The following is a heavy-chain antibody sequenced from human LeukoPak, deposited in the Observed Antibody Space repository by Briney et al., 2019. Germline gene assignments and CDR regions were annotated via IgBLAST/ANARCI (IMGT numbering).Heavy chain of an antibody. CDR2: IRFDARDK. CDR1: GFTFSSYG. V-gene: IGHV3-30*02. CDR3: AREDDNAFDI. J-gene: IGHJ3*02. Sequence: GGSLRLSCAASGFTFSSYGMQWVRQAPGKGLEWVSFIRFDARDKYYADSVKGRFTISRDNSENTLYLQMNSLRPEDTAVYYCAREDDNAFDIWGQRTMVTVSS. D-gene: IGHD3-9*01.